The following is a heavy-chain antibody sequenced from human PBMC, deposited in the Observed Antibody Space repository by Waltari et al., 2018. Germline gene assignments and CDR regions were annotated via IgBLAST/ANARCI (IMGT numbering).Heavy chain of an antibody. J-gene: IGHJ3*02. CDR2: INSEGRST. CDR1: GFTFSGYW. CDR3: ARDDTAHAFDI. Sequence: EVQLVESGGGLVQPGGSLRLSCAASGFTFSGYWMHWVRQPPGKGLVWVSCINSEGRSTSYADSVKGRFTISRDNAKNTLFLQMNSLRAEDTAVYYCARDDTAHAFDIWGQGTLVTVSS. D-gene: IGHD5-18*01. V-gene: IGHV3-74*01.